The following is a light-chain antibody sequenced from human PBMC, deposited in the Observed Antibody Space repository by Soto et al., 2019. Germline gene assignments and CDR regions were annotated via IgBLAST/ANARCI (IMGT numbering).Light chain of an antibody. CDR3: SSSAGSNTLGV. CDR2: EVN. CDR1: SSDVGGYNY. Sequence: QAVLTQPPSASGSPGQSVTISCTGTSSDVGGYNYVSWYQQHPGKAPKVIIYEVNKRPSGVPDRFSGSKSGSTASLTVSGLQPEDEADYYCSSSAGSNTLGVFGTGTKHTVL. J-gene: IGLJ1*01. V-gene: IGLV2-8*01.